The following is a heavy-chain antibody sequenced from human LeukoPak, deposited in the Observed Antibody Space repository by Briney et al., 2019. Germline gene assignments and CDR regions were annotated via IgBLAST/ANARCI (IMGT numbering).Heavy chain of an antibody. CDR1: GGSISNYY. V-gene: IGHV4-59*01. Sequence: MSSETLSLTCTVSGGSISNYYWSWIRQPPGKGLEWIAYIYYSGSTNYNPSLKSRVTISVDTSKNQISLKLSSVTAADTAVYYCARAADYYYYYMDVWGKGTTVTVSS. J-gene: IGHJ6*03. CDR2: IYYSGST. CDR3: ARAADYYYYYMDV.